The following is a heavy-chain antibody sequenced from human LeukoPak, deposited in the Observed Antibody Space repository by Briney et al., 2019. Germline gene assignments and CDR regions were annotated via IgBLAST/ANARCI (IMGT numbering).Heavy chain of an antibody. CDR3: AINGGGDSGYGNLDY. J-gene: IGHJ4*02. Sequence: SGGSLRLSCAVSGFTFDDYAMHWVRQVPGKGLEWVSGINWNSDSIGYADSVKGRFTTSRDNAKNSLYLQMNSLRAEDTAFYYCAINGGGDSGYGNLDYWGQGTLVTVSS. CDR1: GFTFDDYA. D-gene: IGHD5-12*01. CDR2: INWNSDSI. V-gene: IGHV3-9*01.